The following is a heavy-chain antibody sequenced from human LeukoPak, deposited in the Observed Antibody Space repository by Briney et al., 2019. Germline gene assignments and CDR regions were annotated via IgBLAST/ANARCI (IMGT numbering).Heavy chain of an antibody. D-gene: IGHD2-2*01. J-gene: IGHJ4*02. Sequence: GGSLRHSCAASGFTFSSYAMHWVRQAPGKGLEWVAVISYDGSNKYYADSVKGRFTISRDNSKNTLYLQMNSLRAEDTAVYYCARGAVGLFCSSTSCSRGHLDYWGQGTLVTVSS. CDR3: ARGAVGLFCSSTSCSRGHLDY. CDR1: GFTFSSYA. CDR2: ISYDGSNK. V-gene: IGHV3-30-3*01.